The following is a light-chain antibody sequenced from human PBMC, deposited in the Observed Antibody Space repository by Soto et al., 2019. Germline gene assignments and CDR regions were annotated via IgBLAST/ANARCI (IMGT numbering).Light chain of an antibody. V-gene: IGKV2-30*01. CDR1: QSLVYKDGNTY. CDR3: MQGSHWPST. Sequence: DVVMTQSPLSLPVTLGQPASISCRSSQSLVYKDGNTYLNWFQQRPGQSPRRLIYKVSNRDSGVPDRFSGSGSGTDFTLKISRVEADDIGVYYCMQGSHWPSTFGQGTKLEIK. CDR2: KVS. J-gene: IGKJ2*01.